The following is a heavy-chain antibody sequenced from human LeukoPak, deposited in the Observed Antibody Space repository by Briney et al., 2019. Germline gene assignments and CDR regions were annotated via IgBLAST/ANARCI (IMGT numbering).Heavy chain of an antibody. V-gene: IGHV3-48*03. CDR2: ISSSGGTI. J-gene: IGHJ4*02. CDR1: GFTFSSYE. Sequence: GGSLRLSCAASGFTFSSYEMNWVRQAPGKGPEWVSYISSSGGTIYYADSVKGRFSISRDNGKNSMYLQMNSLRAEDTAVYHCARQYGSGWDLFDYWGRGTLVTVST. D-gene: IGHD6-19*01. CDR3: ARQYGSGWDLFDY.